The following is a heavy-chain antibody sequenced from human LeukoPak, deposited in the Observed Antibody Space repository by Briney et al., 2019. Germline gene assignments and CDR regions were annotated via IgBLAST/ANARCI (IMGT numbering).Heavy chain of an antibody. D-gene: IGHD6-19*01. CDR2: IKQDGSEK. V-gene: IGHV3-7*05. J-gene: IGHJ4*02. CDR1: GFTFSSYW. Sequence: GGSLRLSCAASGFTFSSYWMSWVRQAPGKGLEWVAIIKQDGSEKHYVDSVKGRFTISRDSAKSSLYLQMDSLRAEDTAVYYCAGDFGWYFRYWGQGTLVTVSS. CDR3: AGDFGWYFRY.